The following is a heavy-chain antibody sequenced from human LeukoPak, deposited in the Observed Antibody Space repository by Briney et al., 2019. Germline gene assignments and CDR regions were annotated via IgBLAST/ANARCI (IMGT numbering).Heavy chain of an antibody. J-gene: IGHJ4*02. D-gene: IGHD1-1*01. Sequence: PSETLSLTCAVYGGSFSGYYWSWIRQPPGKGLEWIGEINHSGSTNYNPSLKSRVSISVDTSKSQFSLKLISVTAADTAVYYCARATTGVTEDYWGQGTLVTVSS. CDR2: INHSGST. V-gene: IGHV4-34*01. CDR3: ARATTGVTEDY. CDR1: GGSFSGYY.